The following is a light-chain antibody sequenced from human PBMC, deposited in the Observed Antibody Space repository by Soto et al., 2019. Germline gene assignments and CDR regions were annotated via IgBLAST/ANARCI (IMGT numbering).Light chain of an antibody. J-gene: IGKJ5*01. V-gene: IGKV3-11*01. Sequence: EIVLTQSPATLSLSPGERATLSCRASQTVSNYLAWYQQKPGQAPRLLIYDASIRAAGIPARFSGSGSVTGFTLTISSLEPEDFVVYYCQQRSNWRPSTFGQGTRLEIE. CDR1: QTVSNY. CDR2: DAS. CDR3: QQRSNWRPST.